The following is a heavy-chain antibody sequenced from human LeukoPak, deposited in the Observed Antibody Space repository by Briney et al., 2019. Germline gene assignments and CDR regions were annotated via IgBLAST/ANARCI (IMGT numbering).Heavy chain of an antibody. CDR3: AKEYYYDSSGYYYPRAEYFQH. CDR2: ISGSGGST. Sequence: GGSLRLSCAASGFTFSSYAMSWVRQAPGKGLEWVSAISGSGGSTYYADSVKGRFTISRDNSKNTLYLRMNSLRAEDTAVYYCAKEYYYDSSGYYYPRAEYFQHWGQGTLVTVSS. V-gene: IGHV3-23*01. D-gene: IGHD3-22*01. CDR1: GFTFSSYA. J-gene: IGHJ1*01.